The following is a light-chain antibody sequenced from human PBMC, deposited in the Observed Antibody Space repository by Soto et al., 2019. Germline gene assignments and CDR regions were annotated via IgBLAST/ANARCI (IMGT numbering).Light chain of an antibody. V-gene: IGLV1-51*02. J-gene: IGLJ3*02. CDR1: SSNIGNNY. CDR3: GTWDNSLSAGV. CDR2: KNN. Sequence: QSVLTQPPSVSAAPGQKVTISCSGSSSNIGNNYVSWYQQLPGTAPKLLIYKNNERPSGIPDRFSGSKSGTSATLGITGLQTGDEADYYCGTWDNSLSAGVFGRGAKLTVL.